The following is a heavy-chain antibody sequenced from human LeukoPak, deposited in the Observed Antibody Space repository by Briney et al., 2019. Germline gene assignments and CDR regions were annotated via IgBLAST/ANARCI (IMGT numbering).Heavy chain of an antibody. V-gene: IGHV4-34*01. CDR2: INHRGST. CDR3: ARGDYSYWYFDL. CDR1: GGSFSGYY. D-gene: IGHD4-11*01. Sequence: SETLSLTCAVYGGSFSGYYWSWIRQPPGRGLEWIGEINHRGSTNYNPSLKSRVTISVDTSKNHFSLKLSSVTAADTAVYYCARGDYSYWYFDLWGRGTLVTVSS. J-gene: IGHJ2*01.